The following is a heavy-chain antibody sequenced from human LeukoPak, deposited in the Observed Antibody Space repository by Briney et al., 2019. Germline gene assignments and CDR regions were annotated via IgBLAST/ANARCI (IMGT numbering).Heavy chain of an antibody. Sequence: GGSLRLSCAASGFTFSTYGMHWVRQAPGKGQEWVAVIWYDGSNKYYADSVKGRFTISRDNSKDTLYLQMNSLRAEDTAVYYCARAVGPFDYWGQGTLVIVSS. D-gene: IGHD1-26*01. J-gene: IGHJ4*02. CDR1: GFTFSTYG. V-gene: IGHV3-33*01. CDR3: ARAVGPFDY. CDR2: IWYDGSNK.